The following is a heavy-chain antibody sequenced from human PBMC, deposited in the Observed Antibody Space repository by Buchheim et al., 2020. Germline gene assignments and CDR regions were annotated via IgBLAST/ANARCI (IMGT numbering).Heavy chain of an antibody. J-gene: IGHJ6*02. V-gene: IGHV3-30-3*01. CDR3: AREHYYDSSGYYPYYYYYYGMDV. CDR2: ISYDGSNK. CDR1: GFTFSSYA. D-gene: IGHD3-22*01. Sequence: QVQLVESGGGVVQPGRSLRLSCAASGFTFSSYAMHWVRQAPGKGLEWVAVISYDGSNKYYADSVKGRFTISRDNSKNTLYLQMNRMRAEDTDVYYCAREHYYDSSGYYPYYYYYYGMDVWGQGTT.